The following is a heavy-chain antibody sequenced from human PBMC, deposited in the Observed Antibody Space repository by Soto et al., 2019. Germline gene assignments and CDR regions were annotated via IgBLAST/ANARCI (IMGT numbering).Heavy chain of an antibody. CDR1: GYTFTSYA. Sequence: GASVKVSCKASGYTFTSYAMHWVRQAPGQRLEWMGWINAGNGNTKYSQKFQGRVTITRDTSASTAYMELSSLRSEDTAVYYCARDTIFGVVYGFDYWGQGTLVTVSS. CDR3: ARDTIFGVVYGFDY. J-gene: IGHJ4*02. D-gene: IGHD3-3*01. V-gene: IGHV1-3*01. CDR2: INAGNGNT.